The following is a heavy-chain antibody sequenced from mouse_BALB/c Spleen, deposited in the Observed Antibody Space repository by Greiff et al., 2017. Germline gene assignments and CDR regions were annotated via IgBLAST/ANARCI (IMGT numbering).Heavy chain of an antibody. D-gene: IGHD2-14*01. CDR1: GYTFTDYE. CDR2: IDPETGGT. J-gene: IGHJ4*01. V-gene: IGHV1-15*01. Sequence: QVQLKESGAELVRPGASVTLSCKASGYTFTDYEMHWVKQTPVHGLEWIGAIDPETGGTAYNQKFKGKATLTADKSSSTAYMELRSLTSEDSAVYYCTRVRYFFMDYWGQGTSVTVSA. CDR3: TRVRYFFMDY.